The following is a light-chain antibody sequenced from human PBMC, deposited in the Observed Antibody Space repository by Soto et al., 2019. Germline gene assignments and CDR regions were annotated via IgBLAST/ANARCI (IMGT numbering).Light chain of an antibody. V-gene: IGLV3-21*02. CDR2: DDS. J-gene: IGLJ1*01. CDR3: QVVDTSSDHRGV. Sequence: SYELTQPPSVSVAPGQTARITCGGDNIGSRSVYWYQQKPGQAPVLVVYDDSDRPSGIPERFSGSNSGNTAALTIRGVEAGDEADYYCQVVDTSSDHRGVFGPGTKLTVL. CDR1: NIGSRS.